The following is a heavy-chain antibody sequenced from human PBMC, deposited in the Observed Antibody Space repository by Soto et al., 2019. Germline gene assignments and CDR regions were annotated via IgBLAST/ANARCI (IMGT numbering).Heavy chain of an antibody. V-gene: IGHV3-30*03. Sequence: PGGSLRLSCAASGFTFSSYGMHWVRQAPGKGLEWVAVISYDGSNKYYADSVKGRFTISRDNSKNTLYLQMNSLRAEDTAVYYCAMSESGSYYRRAPDTQFDYWGQGTLVTVSS. J-gene: IGHJ4*02. CDR3: AMSESGSYYRRAPDTQFDY. CDR1: GFTFSSYG. D-gene: IGHD1-26*01. CDR2: ISYDGSNK.